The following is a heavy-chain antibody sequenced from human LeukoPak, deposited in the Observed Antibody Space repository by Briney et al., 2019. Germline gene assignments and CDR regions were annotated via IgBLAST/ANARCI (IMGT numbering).Heavy chain of an antibody. V-gene: IGHV3-30*04. CDR2: ISYDGSNK. D-gene: IGHD3-10*01. Sequence: GGSLRLSCAASGFTFSSYAMHWVRQAPGKGLEWVAVISYDGSNKYYADSVRGRFTISRDNGKNTVFLQMSNLRSEETAVYHCAKDYGSGSKDFDFWGQGTQVIVSS. CDR3: AKDYGSGSKDFDF. CDR1: GFTFSSYA. J-gene: IGHJ4*02.